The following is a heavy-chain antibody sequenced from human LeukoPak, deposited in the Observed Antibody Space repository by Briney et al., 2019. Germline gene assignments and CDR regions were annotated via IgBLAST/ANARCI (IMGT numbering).Heavy chain of an antibody. Sequence: PSETLSLTCAVYGGSFGGYYWSWIRQPPGKGLEWIGEINHSGSTNYNPSLKSRVTISVDTSKNQFSLKLSSVTAADTAVYYCARDGTPIAAAGRFDYWGQGTLVTVSS. D-gene: IGHD6-13*01. V-gene: IGHV4-34*01. J-gene: IGHJ4*02. CDR1: GGSFGGYY. CDR3: ARDGTPIAAAGRFDY. CDR2: INHSGST.